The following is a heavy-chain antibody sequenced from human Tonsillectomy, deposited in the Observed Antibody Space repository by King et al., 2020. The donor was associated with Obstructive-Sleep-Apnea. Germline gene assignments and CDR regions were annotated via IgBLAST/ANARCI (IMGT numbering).Heavy chain of an antibody. D-gene: IGHD2-2*01. CDR1: GFTFSSYP. J-gene: IGHJ4*02. V-gene: IGHV3-30*04. CDR3: ARAIPAALFDY. CDR2: ISYDGSNK. Sequence: VQLVESGGGVVQPGRSLRLSCAASGFTFSSYPMHWVRQSPGKGLEWVALISYDGSNKYYADSVKGRFTISRDNSKTTLFLQMNSLRLEDTAVYYCARAIPAALFDYWGQGTLLTVSS.